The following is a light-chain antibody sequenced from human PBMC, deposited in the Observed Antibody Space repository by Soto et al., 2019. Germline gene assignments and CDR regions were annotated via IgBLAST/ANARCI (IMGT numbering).Light chain of an antibody. Sequence: DIQTTQSPSTLSVSVGDRVTITCRASESINGWLAWYQQKPGKAPKILIYDASKLERGVPSRLSGSGSGADFTLTISSLQPEDVATYYCQKYNSAPRTFGQGTKVDIK. CDR1: ESINGW. CDR3: QKYNSAPRT. CDR2: DAS. J-gene: IGKJ1*01. V-gene: IGKV1-5*01.